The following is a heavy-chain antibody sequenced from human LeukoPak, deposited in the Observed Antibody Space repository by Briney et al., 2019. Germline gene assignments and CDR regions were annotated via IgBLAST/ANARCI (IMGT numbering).Heavy chain of an antibody. D-gene: IGHD4-11*01. Sequence: SETLSLTCTVSGGSISSYYWSWIRQPPGKGLEWIGYIYYSGSTNYSPSLKSRVTISVDTSKNQFSLKLSSVTAADTAVYYCAYYSRDAFDIWGQGTMVTVSS. CDR2: IYYSGST. CDR1: GGSISSYY. J-gene: IGHJ3*02. CDR3: AYYSRDAFDI. V-gene: IGHV4-59*01.